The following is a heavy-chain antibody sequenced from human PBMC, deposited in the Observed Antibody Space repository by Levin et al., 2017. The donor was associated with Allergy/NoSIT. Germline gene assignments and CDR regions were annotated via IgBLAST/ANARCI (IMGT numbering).Heavy chain of an antibody. D-gene: IGHD6-19*01. CDR1: GYTFSNYW. Sequence: KVSCKGSGYTFSNYWIGWVRQMPGKGLEWMGIVYPGDSDTRYSPSFKGQVTISVDKSINTAYLQWSSLKASDTAMYYCARRQWLVGYDYWGQGTLVIVSS. V-gene: IGHV5-51*01. CDR2: VYPGDSDT. J-gene: IGHJ4*02. CDR3: ARRQWLVGYDY.